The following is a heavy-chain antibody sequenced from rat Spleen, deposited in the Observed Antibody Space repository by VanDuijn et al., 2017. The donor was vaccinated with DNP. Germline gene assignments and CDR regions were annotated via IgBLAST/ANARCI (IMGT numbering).Heavy chain of an antibody. J-gene: IGHJ2*01. V-gene: IGHV5S11*01. CDR1: GFSLTSYN. CDR3: SRHVNWEGVFDY. D-gene: IGHD5-1*01. Sequence: VQLKESGPGLVQPSQTLSLTCTVAGFSLTSYNVHWVRQAPTRGLEWVACVGPRGAYTYYGDSVKGRFSVSRDDAQGNLYLQMNTLESEETATYYCSRHVNWEGVFDYWGQGVMVTVSS. CDR2: VGPRGAYT.